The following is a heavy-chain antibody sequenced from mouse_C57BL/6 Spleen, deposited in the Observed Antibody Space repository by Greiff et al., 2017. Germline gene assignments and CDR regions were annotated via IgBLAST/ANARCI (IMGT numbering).Heavy chain of an antibody. J-gene: IGHJ3*01. CDR3: ARAQATLAWFAY. Sequence: QVQLQQPGAELVKPGASVKMSCKASGYTFTSYWITWVKQRPGQGLEWIGDIYPGSGSTNYNEKFKSKATLTVDTSSSTAYMQLSSLTSEDSAVYYCARAQATLAWFAYWGQGTLVTVSA. CDR1: GYTFTSYW. D-gene: IGHD3-2*02. V-gene: IGHV1-55*01. CDR2: IYPGSGST.